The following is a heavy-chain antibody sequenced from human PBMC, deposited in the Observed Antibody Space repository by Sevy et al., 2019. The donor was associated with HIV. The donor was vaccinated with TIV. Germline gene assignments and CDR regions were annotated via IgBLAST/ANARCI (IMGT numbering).Heavy chain of an antibody. Sequence: GGSLRLSCAASGFTFTNYAMNWVRQAPGKGLEWVSGISDSGDTTHYAESVKGRFTISRDSSKNTVSLQMSSLSAEDTAIYYCAKLPSAVMFREKGYWGQGTRVTVSS. J-gene: IGHJ4*02. CDR3: AKLPSAVMFREKGY. CDR1: GFTFTNYA. CDR2: ISDSGDTT. V-gene: IGHV3-23*01. D-gene: IGHD3-10*01.